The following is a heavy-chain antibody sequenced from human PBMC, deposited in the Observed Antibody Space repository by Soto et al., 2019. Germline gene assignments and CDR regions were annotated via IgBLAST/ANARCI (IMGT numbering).Heavy chain of an antibody. V-gene: IGHV1-2*02. Sequence: ASVKVSCQASVYTFIGFYMQWAGPAAGQGLECMGWISTSSGGTYYAQRFQGRVTMTRDMAVDTAYLELSSLKSDYTAGYCCARDVHDSSGHYSSGGQGTLVTVSA. J-gene: IGHJ1*01. CDR1: VYTFIGFY. CDR3: ARDVHDSSGHYSS. D-gene: IGHD3-22*01. CDR2: ISTSSGGT.